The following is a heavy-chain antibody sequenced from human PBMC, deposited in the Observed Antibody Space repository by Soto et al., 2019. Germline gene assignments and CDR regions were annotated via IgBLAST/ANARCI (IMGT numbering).Heavy chain of an antibody. CDR2: ITTDKGKT. J-gene: IGHJ6*02. CDR3: ARGYYYGSGRPTPGGMDV. D-gene: IGHD3-10*01. V-gene: IGHV1-18*01. Sequence: ASVKVSCKTSGYTFTSYGISWVRQAPGQGLEWMGWITTDKGKTTYAQKFQGRVAMTTDTSTSTAYMELRSLRSDDTAVYYCARGYYYGSGRPTPGGMDVWGQGTTVTVSS. CDR1: GYTFTSYG.